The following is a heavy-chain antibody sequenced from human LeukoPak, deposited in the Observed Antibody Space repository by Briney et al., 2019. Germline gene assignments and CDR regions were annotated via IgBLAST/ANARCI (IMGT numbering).Heavy chain of an antibody. CDR2: IYHSGST. V-gene: IGHV4-30-2*01. D-gene: IGHD6-13*01. Sequence: SQTLSLTCAVSGGSISSGGYSWSWIRQPPGKGLEWIGYIYHSGSTYYNPSLKSRVTISVDRSKNQFSLKLSSVTAADTAVYYCARGTSSSWYPYFDYWGQGTLVTVSS. CDR3: ARGTSSSWYPYFDY. J-gene: IGHJ4*02. CDR1: GGSISSGGYS.